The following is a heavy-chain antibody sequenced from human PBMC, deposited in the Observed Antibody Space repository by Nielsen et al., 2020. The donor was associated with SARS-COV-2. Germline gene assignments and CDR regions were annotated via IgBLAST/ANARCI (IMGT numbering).Heavy chain of an antibody. CDR1: GFTFSSYG. V-gene: IGHV3-33*01. D-gene: IGHD1-26*01. J-gene: IGHJ6*02. CDR3: ARDDQGSDPPPGPNGMDV. Sequence: GGSLRLTCAASGFTFSSYGMHWVRQAPGKGLEWVAVIWYDGSNKYYADSVKGRFTISRDNSKNTLYLQMNSLRAEDTAVYYCARDDQGSDPPPGPNGMDVWGQGTTVTVSS. CDR2: IWYDGSNK.